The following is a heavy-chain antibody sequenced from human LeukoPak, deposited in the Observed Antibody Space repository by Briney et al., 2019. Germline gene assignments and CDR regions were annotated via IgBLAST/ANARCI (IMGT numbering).Heavy chain of an antibody. J-gene: IGHJ4*02. CDR3: ARDLSTTGSPTFDY. D-gene: IGHD1-1*01. V-gene: IGHV1-69*13. CDR2: IIPIFGTA. Sequence: SVKVSCKASGYTFTGYYMHWVRQAPGQGLEWMGWIIPIFGTANYAQKFQGRVTITADESTSTAYMELSSLRSEDTAVYYCARDLSTTGSPTFDYWGQGTLVTVSS. CDR1: GYTFTGYY.